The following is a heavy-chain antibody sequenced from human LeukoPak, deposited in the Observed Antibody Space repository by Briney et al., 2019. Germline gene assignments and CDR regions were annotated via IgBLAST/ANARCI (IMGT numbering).Heavy chain of an antibody. D-gene: IGHD1-26*01. J-gene: IGHJ4*02. V-gene: IGHV3-48*03. CDR1: GFTSSRYE. CDR2: ISTSGSTS. Sequence: GGSLGLSCAASGFTSSRYEMNWVRQTPGKGLEWVSYISTSGSTSYYADSVKGRFTISRDNAKNSLYLQMNSLRVEDTAVYYCARDGRELPYFFDYWGQGTLVTVSS. CDR3: ARDGRELPYFFDY.